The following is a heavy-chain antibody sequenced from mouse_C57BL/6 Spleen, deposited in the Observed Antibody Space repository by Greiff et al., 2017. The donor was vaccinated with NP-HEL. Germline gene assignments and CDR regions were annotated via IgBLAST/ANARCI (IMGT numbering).Heavy chain of an antibody. CDR3: ASEGTDYYAMDY. D-gene: IGHD3-3*01. Sequence: VQLQESGAELVKPGASVKISCKASGYAFSSYWMNWVKQRPGKGLEWIGQIYPGDGDTNYNGKFKGKATLTADKSSSTAYMQLSSLTSEVSAVYFCASEGTDYYAMDYWGQGTSVTVSS. CDR1: GYAFSSYW. J-gene: IGHJ4*01. CDR2: IYPGDGDT. V-gene: IGHV1-80*01.